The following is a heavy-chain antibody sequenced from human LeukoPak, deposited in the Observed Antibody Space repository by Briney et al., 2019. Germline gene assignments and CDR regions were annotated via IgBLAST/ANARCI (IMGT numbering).Heavy chain of an antibody. CDR2: INGEGSST. CDR3: ARDHTVVNDYYFDY. V-gene: IGHV3-74*01. J-gene: IGHJ4*02. CDR1: GFTFSSYW. D-gene: IGHD4-23*01. Sequence: GGSLSLSCAASGFTFSSYWMHCARQAPGKGRVWVSHINGEGSSTSYADSVKGRFTISRDNAKNTLYLQMNSLRAEDTAVYYCARDHTVVNDYYFDYWGQGTLVTVSS.